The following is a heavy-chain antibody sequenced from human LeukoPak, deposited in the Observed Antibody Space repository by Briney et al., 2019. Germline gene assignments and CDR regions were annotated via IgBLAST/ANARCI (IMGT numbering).Heavy chain of an antibody. J-gene: IGHJ4*02. Sequence: SETLSLTCTVSGDSIGNSNYYWAWVRQPPGKGLEWLGSIFYSGSTYYNPSLKSRVTISVDTSKNQFSLNLHPVTTAGKATYYCARRGITYSSSFFAYWGQGTLVTVSS. D-gene: IGHD6-13*01. CDR3: ARRGITYSSSFFAY. CDR2: IFYSGST. CDR1: GDSIGNSNYY. V-gene: IGHV4-39*01.